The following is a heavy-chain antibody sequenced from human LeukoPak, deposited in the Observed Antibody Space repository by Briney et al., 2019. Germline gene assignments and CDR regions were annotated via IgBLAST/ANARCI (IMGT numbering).Heavy chain of an antibody. J-gene: IGHJ6*02. D-gene: IGHD2-15*01. CDR2: IRSRANSYTT. CDR3: TRHSDKYCSGAGCFHYNFYGLDV. Sequence: GGSLKLSCAASGFTFSGSGMHWVRQAHGKGLEWLGRIRSRANSYTTVYAAPVQGRFIISRDDSMNMACLQMTSLRVEDTAVYYCTRHSDKYCSGAGCFHYNFYGLDVWGQGTTVTVSS. V-gene: IGHV3-73*01. CDR1: GFTFSGSG.